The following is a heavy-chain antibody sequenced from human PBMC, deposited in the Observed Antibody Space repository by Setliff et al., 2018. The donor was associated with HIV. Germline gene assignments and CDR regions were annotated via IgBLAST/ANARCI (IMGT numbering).Heavy chain of an antibody. CDR2: HIPMFGTA. J-gene: IGHJ6*03. CDR1: GDTFSNYA. Sequence: SVKVSCKASGDTFSNYAISWVRQAPGQGLEWVGGHIPMFGTARYAQNFQGRVTITADESTSTAYMELSSLRSEDTAVYYCARGAGGVNYHYYYYMDIWGSGTTVTVSS. CDR3: ARGAGGVNYHYYYYMDI. V-gene: IGHV1-69*13. D-gene: IGHD2-8*02.